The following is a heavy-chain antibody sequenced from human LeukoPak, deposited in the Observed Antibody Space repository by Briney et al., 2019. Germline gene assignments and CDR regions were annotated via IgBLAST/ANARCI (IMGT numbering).Heavy chain of an antibody. J-gene: IGHJ6*03. D-gene: IGHD6-6*01. CDR3: ARVLYSSSYYYMDV. CDR2: INPNSGGT. Sequence: ASVKVSCKASGYTFSGYYMHWVRQAPGQGLEWMGWINPNSGGTNYAQKFQGRVTMTRDTPISTAYMELSRLRSDDTAVYYCARVLYSSSYYYMDVWGTGTTVTVSS. V-gene: IGHV1-2*02. CDR1: GYTFSGYY.